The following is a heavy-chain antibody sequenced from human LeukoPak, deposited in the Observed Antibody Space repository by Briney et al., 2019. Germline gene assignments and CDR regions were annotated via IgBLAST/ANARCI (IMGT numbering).Heavy chain of an antibody. CDR1: GGTFSSYA. V-gene: IGHV1-69*13. J-gene: IGHJ4*02. D-gene: IGHD5-24*01. CDR3: ARGEQDMATMSIDY. Sequence: SVKVSCKASGGTFSSYAISWVRQAPGQGLEWMGGIIPIFGTANYAQKFQGRVTITADESTSTAYMELSSLRSEDTAVYYCARGEQDMATMSIDYWGQGALVTVSS. CDR2: IIPIFGTA.